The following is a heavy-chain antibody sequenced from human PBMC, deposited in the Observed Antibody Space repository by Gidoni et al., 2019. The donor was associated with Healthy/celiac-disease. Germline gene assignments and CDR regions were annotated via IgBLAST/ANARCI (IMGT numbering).Heavy chain of an antibody. CDR3: AADPGGEPEVADV. Sequence: QMQLVQSGPEVKKPGTSVKVSCKASGFPFTSSAMQWVRQARGQRLEWIGWIVVGSGNTNYAQKFQERVTITRDMSTSTAYMELSSLRSEDTAVYYCAADPGGEPEVADVWGQGTTVTVSS. CDR1: GFPFTSSA. D-gene: IGHD2-21*01. V-gene: IGHV1-58*02. J-gene: IGHJ6*02. CDR2: IVVGSGNT.